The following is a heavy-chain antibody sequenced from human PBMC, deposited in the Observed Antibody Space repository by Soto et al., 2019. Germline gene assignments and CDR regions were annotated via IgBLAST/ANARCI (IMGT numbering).Heavy chain of an antibody. D-gene: IGHD1-7*01. CDR3: ARQNTWNYVRWFDP. J-gene: IGHJ5*02. CDR2: IYYSGST. CDR1: GGSLRSTGYY. V-gene: IGHV4-39*01. Sequence: ASETLSLTCTVSGGSLRSTGYYGGWLRQPPGKGLEWIGSIYYSGSTYYNPSLKSRVSMSVDSSKNQFSLRLSSVTAADTAIYYCARQNTWNYVRWFDPWGQGILVTVSS.